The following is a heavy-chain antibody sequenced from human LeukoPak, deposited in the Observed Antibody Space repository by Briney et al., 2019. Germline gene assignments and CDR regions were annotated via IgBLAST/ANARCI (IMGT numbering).Heavy chain of an antibody. V-gene: IGHV3-7*03. CDR1: GFTFSNFW. CDR2: IKEDGSLT. J-gene: IGHJ4*02. CDR3: VRDGYNQNRFDY. D-gene: IGHD5-24*01. Sequence: PGGSLRLSCTASGFTFSNFWMGWVRQAPGKGLEWVANIKEDGSLTYYLDSVRGRFSISRDNTKKSLYLQMNSLRVEDTAVYFCVRDGYNQNRFDYWGQGTLITVSS.